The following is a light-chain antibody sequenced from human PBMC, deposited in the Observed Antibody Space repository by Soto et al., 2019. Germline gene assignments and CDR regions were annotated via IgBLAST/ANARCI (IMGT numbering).Light chain of an antibody. J-gene: IGKJ2*01. CDR2: AAS. V-gene: IGKV3-20*01. Sequence: EIVLTQSPGTLSLSPGERATLSCRTSQIVSTAYLAWYQQRPGQPPRLLIYAASSRATGIPDRFSGSGSGTDFTLTISRLEPEDFAVYYCQQFGSLPPYTFGQGTKLEI. CDR3: QQFGSLPPYT. CDR1: QIVSTAY.